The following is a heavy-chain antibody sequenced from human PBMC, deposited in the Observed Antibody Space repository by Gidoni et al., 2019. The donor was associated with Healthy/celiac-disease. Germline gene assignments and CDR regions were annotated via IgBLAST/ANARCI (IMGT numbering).Heavy chain of an antibody. Sequence: QVTLRESGPALVKPTQTLTLTCTFSGFPLSTSGMCVSWIRQPPGKALEWLALIDWDDDKYYSPSLKTRLTISKDTSKNQVVLTMTNMDPVDTATYCCARYYYGSGSYPSFDYWGQGTLVTVSS. D-gene: IGHD3-10*01. V-gene: IGHV2-70*01. CDR3: ARYYYGSGSYPSFDY. CDR1: GFPLSTSGMC. J-gene: IGHJ4*02. CDR2: IDWDDDK.